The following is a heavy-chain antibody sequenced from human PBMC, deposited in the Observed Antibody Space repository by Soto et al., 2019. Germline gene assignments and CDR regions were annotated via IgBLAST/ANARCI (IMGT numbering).Heavy chain of an antibody. CDR2: ISYDGSNK. CDR3: ARDLGEDSSSSYYGMDV. CDR1: GFTFSSYG. J-gene: IGHJ6*02. D-gene: IGHD6-6*01. V-gene: IGHV3-30-3*01. Sequence: QVQLVESGGGVVQPGRSQRLSCAASGFTFSSYGMHWVRQAPGKGLEWVAVISYDGSNKYYADSVKGRFTISRDNSKNTLYLQMNSLRAEDTAVYYCARDLGEDSSSSYYGMDVWGQGTTVTVSS.